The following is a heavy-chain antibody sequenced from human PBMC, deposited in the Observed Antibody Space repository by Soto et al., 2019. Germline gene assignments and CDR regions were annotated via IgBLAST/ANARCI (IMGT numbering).Heavy chain of an antibody. CDR3: ARSAYYYDSSGSLLY. V-gene: IGHV1-18*01. CDR1: GYTFTSYA. Sequence: GASVKVSCKASGYTFTSYAMNWVRQAPGQGLEWMGWISAYNGNTNYAQKLQGRVTMTTDTSTSTAYMELRSLRSDDTAVYYCARSAYYYDSSGSLLYWGQGTLVTVSS. CDR2: ISAYNGNT. D-gene: IGHD3-22*01. J-gene: IGHJ4*02.